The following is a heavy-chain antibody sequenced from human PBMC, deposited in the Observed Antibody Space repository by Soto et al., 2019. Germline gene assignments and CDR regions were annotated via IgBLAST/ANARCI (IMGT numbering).Heavy chain of an antibody. CDR2: IYYSGTT. CDR1: GGSISSGGYY. D-gene: IGHD2-21*01. J-gene: IGHJ6*02. Sequence: TSETLSLTCTVSGGSISSGGYYWYWIRQHPGKGLERIGYIYYSGTTYYNPSLKSRVTISVDTSKNLFSLKLSSVTAADTAVYYCAASCVACGGFNYYGMDVWGQGTTVTVSS. CDR3: AASCVACGGFNYYGMDV. V-gene: IGHV4-31*03.